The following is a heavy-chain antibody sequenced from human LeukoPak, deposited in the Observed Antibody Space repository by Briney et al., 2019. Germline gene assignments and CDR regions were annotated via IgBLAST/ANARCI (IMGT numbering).Heavy chain of an antibody. Sequence: GGSLRLSCAASGFPFGDTWMSWVRQVPGQGLEWVANIKQDGSEKFYVASVKGRFTISRDNGKSSLYPQMNSLRAEDTALYYCATSYDMGWLIGYWGQGTLVTVSS. D-gene: IGHD3/OR15-3a*01. CDR3: ATSYDMGWLIGY. CDR1: GFPFGDTW. J-gene: IGHJ4*02. CDR2: IKQDGSEK. V-gene: IGHV3-7*03.